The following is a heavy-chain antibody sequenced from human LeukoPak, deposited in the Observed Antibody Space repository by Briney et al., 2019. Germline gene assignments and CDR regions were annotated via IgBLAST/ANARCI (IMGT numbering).Heavy chain of an antibody. CDR2: ISSSSSCI. CDR3: ARVDYDYDGSGYFDAFDI. J-gene: IGHJ3*02. V-gene: IGHV3-21*04. Sequence: GGSLRLSCAASGFTFSSYSMNWVRQAPGKGLEWVSSISSSSSCIYYADSVKGRFTISRDNAKNSLYLQMNSLRAEDTAVYYCARVDYDYDGSGYFDAFDIWGQGTMVSVSS. D-gene: IGHD3-22*01. CDR1: GFTFSSYS.